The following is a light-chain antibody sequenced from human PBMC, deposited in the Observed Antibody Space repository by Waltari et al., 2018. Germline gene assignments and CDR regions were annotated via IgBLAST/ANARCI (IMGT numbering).Light chain of an antibody. J-gene: IGLJ1*01. CDR3: SSYAGTLYV. CDR1: SRDVGGYNY. Sequence: QSALTQPPSASGSPGQSVTISCTGTSRDVGGYNYVSWYQQHPGKPPKLMIYEVSKRPSGVPDRFSGSKSGNTASLTVSGLQAEDEADYYCSSYAGTLYVFGTGTKVTVL. V-gene: IGLV2-8*01. CDR2: EVS.